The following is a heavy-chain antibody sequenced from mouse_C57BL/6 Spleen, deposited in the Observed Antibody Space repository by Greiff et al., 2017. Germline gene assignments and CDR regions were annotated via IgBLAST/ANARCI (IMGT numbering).Heavy chain of an antibody. CDR1: GYTFTEYT. J-gene: IGHJ4*01. D-gene: IGHD1-1*01. Sequence: VQLQQSGAELVKPGASVKLSCKASGYTFTEYTINWVKQRSGQGLEWIGWFYPGSGSIKYNEKFKDKATLTAAKAYSTISMELSRLTSKDSAVYFCARHEDVLRIMDYWGQGTSLTVSS. V-gene: IGHV1-62-2*01. CDR2: FYPGSGSI. CDR3: ARHEDVLRIMDY.